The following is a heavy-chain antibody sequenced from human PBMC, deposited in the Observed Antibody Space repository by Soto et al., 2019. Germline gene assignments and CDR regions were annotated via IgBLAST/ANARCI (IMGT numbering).Heavy chain of an antibody. CDR2: IYYSGST. D-gene: IGHD3-10*01. J-gene: IGHJ4*02. Sequence: QVQLQESGPGLVKPSQTLSLTCTVSGGSISSGDYYWAWIRQPPGKGLEWIGNIYYSGSTYYNPSLKSRVAISVDTSKNHLSLKLSSVTAADTAVYYCASRKSSPYFDYWGQGTLVTVSS. V-gene: IGHV4-30-4*01. CDR3: ASRKSSPYFDY. CDR1: GGSISSGDYY.